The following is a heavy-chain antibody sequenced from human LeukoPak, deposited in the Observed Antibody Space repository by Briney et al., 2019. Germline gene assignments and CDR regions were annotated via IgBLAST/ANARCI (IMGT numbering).Heavy chain of an antibody. J-gene: IGHJ4*02. Sequence: PSETLSLTCAVYGGSFSGYYWSWIRQPPGKGLEWIGEINHSGNTNYNPSLKSRVTISVDTSKNQFSLKLSSVTAADTAVYYCARPYSSGWYSSGFDYWGQGTLVTVSS. CDR2: INHSGNT. D-gene: IGHD6-19*01. CDR3: ARPYSSGWYSSGFDY. CDR1: GGSFSGYY. V-gene: IGHV4-34*01.